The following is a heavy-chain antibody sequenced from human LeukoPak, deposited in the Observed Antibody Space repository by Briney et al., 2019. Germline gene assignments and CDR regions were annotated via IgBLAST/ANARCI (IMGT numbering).Heavy chain of an antibody. CDR3: AKEGQQLVRDYYYYFIEV. CDR2: ISWNSGSI. D-gene: IGHD6-13*01. J-gene: IGHJ6*03. Sequence: GGSLRLSCAASGFTFDDYAMHWVRQAPGKGLEWVSGISWNSGSIGYADSVKGRFTISRDNAKNSLYLQMNSLRAEDTALYYCAKEGQQLVRDYYYYFIEVWGTETPVTASS. CDR1: GFTFDDYA. V-gene: IGHV3-9*01.